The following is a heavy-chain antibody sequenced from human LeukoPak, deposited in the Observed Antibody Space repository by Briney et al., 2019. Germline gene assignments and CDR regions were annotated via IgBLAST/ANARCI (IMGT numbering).Heavy chain of an antibody. Sequence: SQTLSLTCAVSGGSISSGGYSWSWIRQPRGKGLEWIGHIYHSGSTYYNPSLKSRVTISVDRSKNQSSLKLSSVTAADTAVYYCARDRGAAASGWFDPWGERTLVTVSS. D-gene: IGHD6-13*01. V-gene: IGHV4-30-2*01. CDR3: ARDRGAAASGWFDP. J-gene: IGHJ5*02. CDR2: IYHSGST. CDR1: GGSISSGGYS.